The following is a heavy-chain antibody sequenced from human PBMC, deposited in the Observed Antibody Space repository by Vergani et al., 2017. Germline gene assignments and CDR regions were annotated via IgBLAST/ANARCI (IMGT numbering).Heavy chain of an antibody. D-gene: IGHD3-9*01. CDR1: GFSFDDHG. CDR3: VRGTLPAIPAMFDS. CDR2: ISWNGDTK. Sequence: EVLLAESGGRMVRPGGSLRLSCAASGFSFDDHGMGWARQVPGKGLEWVSEISWNGDTKNYADSVQGRFIISRDNAKNSLYLQMRTLRPEDTDLYYCVRGTLPAIPAMFDSWGQGTLVTVSS. V-gene: IGHV3-20*04. J-gene: IGHJ4*02.